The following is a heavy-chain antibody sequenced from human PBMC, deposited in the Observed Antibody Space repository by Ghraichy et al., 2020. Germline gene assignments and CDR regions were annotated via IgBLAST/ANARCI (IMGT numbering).Heavy chain of an antibody. CDR2: ISSSSSTI. CDR1: GFTFSSYS. V-gene: IGHV3-48*01. J-gene: IGHJ6*02. D-gene: IGHD6-13*01. CDR3: ARDFPGIAAAGTPWGYYYGMDV. Sequence: GESLNISCAASGFTFSSYSMNWVRQAPGKGLEWVSYISSSSSTIYYADSVKGRFTISRDNAKNSLYLQMNSLRAEDTAVYYCARDFPGIAAAGTPWGYYYGMDVWGQGTTVTVSS.